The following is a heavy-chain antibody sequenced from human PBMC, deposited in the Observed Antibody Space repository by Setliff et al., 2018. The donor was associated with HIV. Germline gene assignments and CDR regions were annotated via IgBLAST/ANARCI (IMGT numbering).Heavy chain of an antibody. J-gene: IGHJ5*02. CDR2: INHSGIT. Sequence: SETLSLTCAVYGASFSGYYWAWIRQSPGTGLEWIGEINHSGITNYNPTLKSRVTRSTDTSKNQFSLRLNSVTAADTAVYYCASRVYYYDDSATLREEGFVPWGQGTLVTVSS. CDR3: ASRVYYYDDSATLREEGFVP. D-gene: IGHD3-22*01. CDR1: GASFSGYY. V-gene: IGHV4-34*01.